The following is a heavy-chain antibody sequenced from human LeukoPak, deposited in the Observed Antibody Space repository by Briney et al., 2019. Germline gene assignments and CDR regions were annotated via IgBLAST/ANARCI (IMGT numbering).Heavy chain of an antibody. J-gene: IGHJ6*03. V-gene: IGHV3-33*01. D-gene: IGHD1-14*01. CDR3: AREAEYYYYYYIDV. CDR1: GFTFSSYG. Sequence: PGRSLRLSCAASGFTFSSYGMHWVRQAPGKGLEWVAVIWYDGSNKYYADSVKGRFTISRDNSKNTLYLQMNSLRAEDTAVYYCAREAEYYYYYYIDVWGKGTTVTVSS. CDR2: IWYDGSNK.